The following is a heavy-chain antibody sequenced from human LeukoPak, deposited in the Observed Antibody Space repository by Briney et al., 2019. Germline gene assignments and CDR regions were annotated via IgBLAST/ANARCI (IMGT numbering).Heavy chain of an antibody. CDR2: IIPSLDVA. Sequence: ASVKVSCKASGDTFIPYTFSWVRQAPGQELEWMGRIIPSLDVANYAHKFQGRVTLSVDRDTATTYMEVTSLRSEDTAIYYCARDHCSPGTCLGGHWGQGTLVTVSS. V-gene: IGHV1-69*04. CDR1: GDTFIPYT. J-gene: IGHJ4*02. D-gene: IGHD2-15*01. CDR3: ARDHCSPGTCLGGH.